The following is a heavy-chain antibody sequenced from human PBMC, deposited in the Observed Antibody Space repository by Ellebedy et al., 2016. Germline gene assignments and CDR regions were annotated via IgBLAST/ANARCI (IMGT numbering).Heavy chain of an antibody. CDR1: GFTFSSYW. V-gene: IGHV3-7*01. D-gene: IGHD3-10*01. Sequence: GGSLRLSCAASGFTFSSYWMYWVRQAPGKGLEWVASIKEDGSFKQYVDSVRGRFTISRDNAKNSVYLQMNVLRVEDRGIYYCATDLRPLTRGWGYWGQGTLVTVSP. CDR2: IKEDGSFK. CDR3: ATDLRPLTRGWGY. J-gene: IGHJ4*02.